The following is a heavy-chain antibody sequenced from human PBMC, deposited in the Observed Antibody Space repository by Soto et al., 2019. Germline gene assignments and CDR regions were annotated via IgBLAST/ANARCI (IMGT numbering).Heavy chain of an antibody. Sequence: QVQLQESGPGLVKPSQTLSLTCTVSGGSISSGGDYWSWIRQHPGKGLEWIGYIYYSGSTYYNPSLRRRVAISVDTSKNQFSLKLSSVTAADTAVYYCADLLLWFGERRGYFDLWGRGTLVTVSS. CDR2: IYYSGST. J-gene: IGHJ2*01. V-gene: IGHV4-31*03. CDR1: GGSISSGGDY. CDR3: ADLLLWFGERRGYFDL. D-gene: IGHD3-10*01.